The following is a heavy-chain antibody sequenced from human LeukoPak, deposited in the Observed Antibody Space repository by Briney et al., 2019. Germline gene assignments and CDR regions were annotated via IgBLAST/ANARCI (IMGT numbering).Heavy chain of an antibody. CDR1: GGSISSSNYY. V-gene: IGHV4-39*07. CDR2: IYYSGST. CDR3: ARVMITFGGVIVVRPYYYYMDV. Sequence: SETLSLTCTVSGGSISSSNYYWGWIRQPPGKGLEWIGSIYYSGSTYYNPSLKSRVTISVDTSKNQFSLKLSSVTAADTAVYYCARVMITFGGVIVVRPYYYYMDVWGKGTTVTVSS. D-gene: IGHD3-16*02. J-gene: IGHJ6*03.